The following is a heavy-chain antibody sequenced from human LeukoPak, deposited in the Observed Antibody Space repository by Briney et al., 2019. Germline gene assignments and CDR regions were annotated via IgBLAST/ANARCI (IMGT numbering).Heavy chain of an antibody. Sequence: ASVKVSCKASGYTFTSYGISWVRQAPGQGLEWMGWISAYNGNTNYAQKLQGRVTMTTDTSTSTAYMELRSLRSDDTAVYYCARVPMTTNTPLVHWFDPWGQGTLVTVSS. CDR3: ARVPMTTNTPLVHWFDP. V-gene: IGHV1-18*01. CDR1: GYTFTSYG. J-gene: IGHJ5*02. D-gene: IGHD4-17*01. CDR2: ISAYNGNT.